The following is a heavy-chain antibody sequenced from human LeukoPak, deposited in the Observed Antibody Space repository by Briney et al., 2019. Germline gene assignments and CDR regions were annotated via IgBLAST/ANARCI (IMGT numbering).Heavy chain of an antibody. J-gene: IGHJ4*02. D-gene: IGHD1-26*01. Sequence: SETLSLTCTVSGVYVSSSSCYWGWIRQPPGKGLEWIGSIFYSGNTHYNPSLKSRVTVSLDTSENEFSLKLSSVTPADTAVYYCAREEGATLFEYWGQGILVTVSS. CDR3: AREEGATLFEY. CDR1: GVYVSSSSCY. V-gene: IGHV4-39*02. CDR2: IFYSGNT.